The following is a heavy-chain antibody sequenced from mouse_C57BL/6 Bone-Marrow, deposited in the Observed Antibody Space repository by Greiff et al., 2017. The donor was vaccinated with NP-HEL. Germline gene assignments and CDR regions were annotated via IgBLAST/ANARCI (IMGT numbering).Heavy chain of an antibody. Sequence: QVQLQQPGAELVKPGASVKLSCKASGYTFTSYWMQWVKQRPGQGLEWIGEIDPSDSYTNYNQKFKGKATLTVDTSSSTAYMQLSSLTSEDSAVYDGARWLLRCAMDYWGQGTSVTVSS. CDR1: GYTFTSYW. D-gene: IGHD2-3*01. V-gene: IGHV1-50*01. CDR2: IDPSDSYT. J-gene: IGHJ4*01. CDR3: ARWLLRCAMDY.